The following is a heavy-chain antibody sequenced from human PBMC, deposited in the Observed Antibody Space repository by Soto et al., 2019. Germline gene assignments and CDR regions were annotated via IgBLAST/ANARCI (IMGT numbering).Heavy chain of an antibody. CDR2: ISYDGSNK. V-gene: IGHV3-30*18. D-gene: IGHD6-13*01. CDR1: GFTFSSYG. Sequence: GGSLRLSCAASGFTFSSYGMHWVRQAPGKGLEWVAVISYDGSNKYYADSVKGRFTISRDNSKNTLYLQMNSLRAEDTAVYYCAKGTSSSWYPGIDYYYYGMDVWGQGTTVTVSS. CDR3: AKGTSSSWYPGIDYYYYGMDV. J-gene: IGHJ6*02.